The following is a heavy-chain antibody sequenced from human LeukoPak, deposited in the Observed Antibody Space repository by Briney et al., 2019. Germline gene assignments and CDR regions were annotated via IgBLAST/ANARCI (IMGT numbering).Heavy chain of an antibody. D-gene: IGHD3-10*01. V-gene: IGHV3-21*01. CDR3: VRDLVRGVHPVFYFDL. CDR2: ISSSGDYI. CDR1: GFTFSSYA. Sequence: PGGSLRLSCAASGFTFSSYAMTWVRQAPGKGLEWVSSISSSGDYIYSADSVKGRFTISRDNAKNSLYLQMTNLSAEDTAVYFCVRDLVRGVHPVFYFDLWGRGTLVTVSS. J-gene: IGHJ2*01.